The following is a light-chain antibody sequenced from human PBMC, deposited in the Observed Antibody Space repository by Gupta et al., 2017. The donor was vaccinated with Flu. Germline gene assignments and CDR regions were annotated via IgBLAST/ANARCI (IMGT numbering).Light chain of an antibody. Sequence: DSLRSYHTSWYQQKPGQAPVLVFYGKDNRPSGIPVRVSVSRSGDTASVTITGARAEDEADYYCNCRESSGSHPVVFGGGTKLTVL. CDR1: SLRSYH. J-gene: IGLJ2*01. V-gene: IGLV3-19*01. CDR2: GKD. CDR3: NCRESSGSHPVV.